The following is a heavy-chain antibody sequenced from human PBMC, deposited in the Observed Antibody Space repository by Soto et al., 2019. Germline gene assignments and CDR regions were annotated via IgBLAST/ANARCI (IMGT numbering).Heavy chain of an antibody. CDR1: GYTFIAYY. CDR3: DPTLIAAAGTAAFDI. D-gene: IGHD6-13*01. Sequence: QVQLVQSGAEVKKPGASVKVSCKASGYTFIAYYMHWVRQAPGQGLEWMGWINPNSGGTNYAQKFQGRVTMTRDTSISTAYTEVSRLRSDDTALYYCDPTLIAAAGTAAFDIWGQGTMVTVSS. J-gene: IGHJ3*02. CDR2: INPNSGGT. V-gene: IGHV1-2*02.